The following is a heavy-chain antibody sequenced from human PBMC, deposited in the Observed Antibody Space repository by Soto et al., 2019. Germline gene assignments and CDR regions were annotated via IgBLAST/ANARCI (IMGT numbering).Heavy chain of an antibody. CDR1: GDSVSSNSAA. CDR3: SGVVVVPAAEGYFDY. D-gene: IGHD2-2*01. J-gene: IGHJ4*02. V-gene: IGHV6-1*01. Sequence: KQSPTLSLTCAISGDSVSSNSAAWNWIRQSPSRGLEWLGRTYYRSKWYNDYAVSVKSRITINPDTSKNQFSLQLNSVTPEDTAVYYCSGVVVVPAAEGYFDYWGQGTLVTVSS. CDR2: TYYRSKWYN.